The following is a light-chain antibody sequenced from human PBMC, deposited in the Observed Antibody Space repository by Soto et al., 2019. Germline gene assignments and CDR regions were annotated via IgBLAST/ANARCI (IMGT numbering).Light chain of an antibody. Sequence: ILLTQSPSSLSASVGDRVTITCRASQGIDSSFAWYQQKPGKAPKLLIYAASSLQSGVPSRFSGSGSGTEFTLTISSLQPDDFATYYCQQYNSYSGTFGQGTKVDIK. CDR3: QQYNSYSGT. CDR2: AAS. V-gene: IGKV1-9*01. J-gene: IGKJ1*01. CDR1: QGIDSS.